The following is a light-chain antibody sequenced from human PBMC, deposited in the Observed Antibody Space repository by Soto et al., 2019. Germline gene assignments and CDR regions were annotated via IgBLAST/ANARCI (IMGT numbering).Light chain of an antibody. CDR2: DSD. J-gene: IGLJ3*02. V-gene: IGLV1-51*01. Sequence: QSVLTQPPSVSAAPGQTVTISCSGSSFNIGNNYVSWYQQVPGTAPKLLIYDSDKRPSGIPDRFSGSKSGTSATLGITGLQTGDEADYYCGTWDSSLGDWVFGGGTQLTVL. CDR3: GTWDSSLGDWV. CDR1: SFNIGNNY.